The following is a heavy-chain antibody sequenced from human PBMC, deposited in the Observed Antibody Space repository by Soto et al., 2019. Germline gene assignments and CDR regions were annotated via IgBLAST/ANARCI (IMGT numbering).Heavy chain of an antibody. CDR1: GGSISSGGYS. V-gene: IGHV4-30-2*01. CDR3: ARAPDY. J-gene: IGHJ4*02. CDR2: IYHSVST. Sequence: QLQLLESGSGLVKPSQTLSLTCAVSGGSISSGGYSWSWIRQPPGKGLEYIGYIYHSVSTYYNPSPKSRVTISVDRSKNQFSLRLSSVTAADTAVYYCARAPDYWGQGTLVTVSS.